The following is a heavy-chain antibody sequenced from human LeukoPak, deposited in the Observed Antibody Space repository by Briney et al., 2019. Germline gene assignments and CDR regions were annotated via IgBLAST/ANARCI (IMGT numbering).Heavy chain of an antibody. CDR2: INPSGGST. V-gene: IGHV1-46*01. CDR3: ARGVHPNYYYYGMDV. J-gene: IGHJ6*02. D-gene: IGHD1-1*01. Sequence: ASVKVSCKASGYTFISYYMHWVRQAPGQGLEWMGIINPSGGSTSYAQKFQGRVTMTRDTSTSTVYMELTSLRSEDTAVYYCARGVHPNYYYYGMDVWGQGTTVTVSS. CDR1: GYTFISYY.